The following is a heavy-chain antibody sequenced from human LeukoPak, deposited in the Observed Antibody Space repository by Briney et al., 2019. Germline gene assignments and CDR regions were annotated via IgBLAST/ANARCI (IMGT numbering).Heavy chain of an antibody. D-gene: IGHD1-7*01. CDR2: ISSSSSYI. CDR1: GFTFSSYS. J-gene: IGHJ4*02. CDR3: AGDGEQLELPDY. Sequence: GGSLRLSCAASGFTFSSYSMSSARQGEGKGLELVSSISSSSSYIYYADSVKGRFTIPRDNAKNSLYPQMNSLRPEDTAVYYWAGDGEQLELPDYWGQGTLVTVSS. V-gene: IGHV3-21*01.